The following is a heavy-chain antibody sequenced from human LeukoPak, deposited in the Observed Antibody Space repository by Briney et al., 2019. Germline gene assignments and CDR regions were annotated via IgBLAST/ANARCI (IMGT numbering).Heavy chain of an antibody. Sequence: GGSLRLSCAASRFTFSRKWMHWVRQAPGKGLVWVSRINSDGSSTSYADSVKGRFTISRDNAKNSLYLQMNSLRAEDTAAYYCAREMATSLGAFDIWGQGTVVTVSS. CDR2: INSDGSST. J-gene: IGHJ3*02. V-gene: IGHV3-74*01. CDR1: RFTFSRKW. CDR3: AREMATSLGAFDI. D-gene: IGHD5-24*01.